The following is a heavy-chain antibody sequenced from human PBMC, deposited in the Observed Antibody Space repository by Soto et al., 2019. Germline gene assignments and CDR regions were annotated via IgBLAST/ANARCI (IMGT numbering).Heavy chain of an antibody. CDR1: GDPVTSATYY. V-gene: IGHV4-61*01. CDR3: ATQRVAVAGLGLS. D-gene: IGHD6-19*01. Sequence: SETLSLTCTVPGDPVTSATYYWSWIRQPPGRGPEWMGYIYYTGKTKFNPSLETRITMSVDTSKNQFFLKLTSVTAADAAVYFCATQRVAVAGLGLSWGQGTLVTVSS. J-gene: IGHJ5*02. CDR2: IYYTGKT.